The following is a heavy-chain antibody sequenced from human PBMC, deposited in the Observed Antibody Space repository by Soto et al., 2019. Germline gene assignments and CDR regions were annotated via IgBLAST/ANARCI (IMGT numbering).Heavy chain of an antibody. D-gene: IGHD1-26*01. CDR3: ARGHSGGYQTFDY. Sequence: GASVKVSCKASGYTFTGYYMHWVRQAPGQGLEWMGWINPNSGGTNYAQKFQGWVTMTGDTSISTAYMELSRLRSDDTAVYYCARGHSGGYQTFDYWGQGTLATVSS. J-gene: IGHJ4*02. CDR2: INPNSGGT. CDR1: GYTFTGYY. V-gene: IGHV1-2*04.